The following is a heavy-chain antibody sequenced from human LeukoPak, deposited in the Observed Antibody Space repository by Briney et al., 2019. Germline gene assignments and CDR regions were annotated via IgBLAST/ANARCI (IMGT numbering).Heavy chain of an antibody. CDR1: GFTFSSYE. CDR2: ISSTGTNI. CDR3: ARDPPYSGHYFDY. Sequence: GGSLRLSCAASGFTFSSYEMNWXRQAPGKGLEXLSYISSTGTNIYYADSVKGRFTISRDNAKNSLYLQMNSLGAEDTALYYCARDPPYSGHYFDYWGQGTLVTVAS. V-gene: IGHV3-48*03. J-gene: IGHJ4*02. D-gene: IGHD1-26*01.